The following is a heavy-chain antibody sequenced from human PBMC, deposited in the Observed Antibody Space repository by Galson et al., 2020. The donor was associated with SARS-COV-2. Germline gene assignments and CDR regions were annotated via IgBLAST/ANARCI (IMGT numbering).Heavy chain of an antibody. V-gene: IGHV4-59*01. D-gene: IGHD3-9*01. Sequence: SETLSLTCTVSSGAISSYYWSWIRQPPGKGLEWIGYITNSGSSTHNPSPKSRVTTSADTSKKQISLRLTTVTAADTAVYYCARGGRYYDVLTGGLAEDGMDVWGQGTTVIVSS. CDR2: ITNSGSS. CDR3: ARGGRYYDVLTGGLAEDGMDV. CDR1: SGAISSYY. J-gene: IGHJ6*02.